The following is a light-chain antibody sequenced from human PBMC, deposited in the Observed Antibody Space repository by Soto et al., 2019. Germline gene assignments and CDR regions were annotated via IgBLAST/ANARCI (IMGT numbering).Light chain of an antibody. CDR1: NSDVGGYNY. CDR2: EVS. CDR3: SSYAGSNNVV. J-gene: IGLJ2*01. V-gene: IGLV2-8*01. Sequence: QSVLTQPPSASGSPGQSVTISCTGTNSDVGGYNYVSWYQQHPGKAPKLMIYEVSKRPSGVPDRISGSKSGNTASLTVSGLQAEDEADYYCSSYAGSNNVVFGGGTKLTVL.